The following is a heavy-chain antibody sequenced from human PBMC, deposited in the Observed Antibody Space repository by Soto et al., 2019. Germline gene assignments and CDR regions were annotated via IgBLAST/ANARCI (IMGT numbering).Heavy chain of an antibody. V-gene: IGHV3-21*01. CDR3: ARVNWSDAKGALFDY. CDR1: GFTFSSYS. D-gene: IGHD3-3*01. J-gene: IGHJ4*02. CDR2: ISSSSSYI. Sequence: GGSLRLSCAASGFTFSSYSMNWVRQAPGKGLEWVSSISSSSSYIYYADSVKGRFTISRDNAKNSLYLQMNSLRAEDTAVYYCARVNWSDAKGALFDYWGQGTLVTVSS.